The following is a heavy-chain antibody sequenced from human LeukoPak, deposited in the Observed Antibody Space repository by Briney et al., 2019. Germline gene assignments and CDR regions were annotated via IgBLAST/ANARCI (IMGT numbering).Heavy chain of an antibody. V-gene: IGHV3-23*01. CDR3: AKHGEDMPWRDWFDP. J-gene: IGHJ5*02. CDR2: ISSCGDTT. D-gene: IGHD3-16*01. Sequence: GGSLRLSCVGSSVTFSGPLMTWIRQAPGKGLEWVSSISSCGDTTYYADSLKGRFTVTRDNSKNTLYPEVNSLRLEDTAFFYFAKHGEDMPWRDWFDPWGQGTLVSVRS. CDR1: SVTFSGPL.